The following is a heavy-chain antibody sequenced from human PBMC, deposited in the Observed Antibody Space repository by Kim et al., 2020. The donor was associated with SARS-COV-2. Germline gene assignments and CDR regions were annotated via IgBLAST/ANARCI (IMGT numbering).Heavy chain of an antibody. D-gene: IGHD5-12*01. V-gene: IGHV1-18*04. J-gene: IGHJ6*02. Sequence: ASVKVSCKASGYTFTSYGISWVRQAPGQGLEWMGWISAYNGNTNYAQKLQGRVTMTTDTSTSTAYMELRSLRSDDTAVYYCARDGSTTVATITALYYYYYYGMDVWGQGTTVTVSS. CDR1: GYTFTSYG. CDR3: ARDGSTTVATITALYYYYYYGMDV. CDR2: ISAYNGNT.